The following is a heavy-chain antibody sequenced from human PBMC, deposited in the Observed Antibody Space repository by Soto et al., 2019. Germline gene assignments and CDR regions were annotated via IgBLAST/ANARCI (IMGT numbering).Heavy chain of an antibody. D-gene: IGHD1-26*01. J-gene: IGHJ4*02. CDR2: INGRGNYI. V-gene: IGHV3-21*01. CDR3: VREDGKVGTNSAFDY. Sequence: EVQVVESGGDLVKPGGSLRLSCASSGFTFSTYTMNWVRQASGKGLEWVSSINGRGNYIYYAESVKGRFTISRDNAKNSLYLQMDRLRAEDTALYYCVREDGKVGTNSAFDYWGLGALVTVSS. CDR1: GFTFSTYT.